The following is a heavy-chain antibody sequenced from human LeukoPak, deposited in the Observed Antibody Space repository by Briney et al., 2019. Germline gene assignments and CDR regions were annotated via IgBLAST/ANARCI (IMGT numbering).Heavy chain of an antibody. CDR1: GFTFSTYW. CDR2: INGGGSST. Sequence: PGGSLGLSCAASGFTFSTYWMHWVRQVPGKGLVWVSRINGGGSSTSYADSVKGRFTISRDNAKNTLYLQMNSLRAEDTAVYYCARDSGAAADPFDYWGQGTLVTVSS. V-gene: IGHV3-74*01. D-gene: IGHD6-25*01. CDR3: ARDSGAAADPFDY. J-gene: IGHJ4*02.